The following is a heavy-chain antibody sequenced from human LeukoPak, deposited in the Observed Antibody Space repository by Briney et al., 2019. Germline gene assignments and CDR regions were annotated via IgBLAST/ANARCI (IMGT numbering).Heavy chain of an antibody. CDR2: TSGSGGST. D-gene: IGHD1-1*01. V-gene: IGHV3-23*01. Sequence: GGSLRLSCAASGFTVSSNYMSWVRQAPGKGLEWVSTTSGSGGSTHYADSVKGRFTISRDNSKNTLYLQMNSLRAEDTAVYYCAKDKSRTTYPYYFDYWGQGTLVTVSS. CDR3: AKDKSRTTYPYYFDY. J-gene: IGHJ4*02. CDR1: GFTVSSNY.